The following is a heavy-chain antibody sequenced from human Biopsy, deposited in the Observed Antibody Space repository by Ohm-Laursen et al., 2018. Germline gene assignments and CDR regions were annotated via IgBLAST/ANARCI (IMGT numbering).Heavy chain of an antibody. CDR3: ARDGEAKYCKHGVCPSDF. J-gene: IGHJ4*02. Sequence: SLRLSCAASGFIFSGFSMNWVRQAPGKGLEWVSSISASGNRIYYTDSVKGRFTVSRDNGKNSVYLQMNSLRVEDTAVYYCARDGEAKYCKHGVCPSDFWGQGTLVTVSS. V-gene: IGHV3-21*01. CDR2: ISASGNRI. D-gene: IGHD2-8*01. CDR1: GFIFSGFS.